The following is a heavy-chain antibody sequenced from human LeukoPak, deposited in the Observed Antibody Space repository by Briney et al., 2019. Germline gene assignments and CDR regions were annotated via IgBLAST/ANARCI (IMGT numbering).Heavy chain of an antibody. CDR3: ARFSAGTTGTTGGQGFDY. CDR2: IDWDDDK. D-gene: IGHD1-7*01. CDR1: GFSLSTSGMC. J-gene: IGHJ4*02. Sequence: SGPALVKPTQPLTLTCTFSGFSLSTSGMCVSWIRQPPGKALEWLARIDWDDDKYYSTSLKTRLTISKDTSKNQVVLTMTNMDPVDAATYYCARFSAGTTGTTGGQGFDYWGQGTLVTVSS. V-gene: IGHV2-70*11.